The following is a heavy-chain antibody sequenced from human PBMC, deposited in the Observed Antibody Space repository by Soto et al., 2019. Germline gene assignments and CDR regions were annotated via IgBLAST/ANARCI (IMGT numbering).Heavy chain of an antibody. J-gene: IGHJ4*02. D-gene: IGHD3-16*02. CDR2: ISGSGGST. CDR3: AKEGKSNYDYVWGSYRPIDY. CDR1: GFTFSSYA. V-gene: IGHV3-23*01. Sequence: GGSLRLSCAASGFTFSSYAMSWVRQAPGKGLEWVSAISGSGGSTYYADSVKGRFTISRDNSKNTLYLQMNSLRAEDTAVYYCAKEGKSNYDYVWGSYRPIDYWGQGTLVTVSS.